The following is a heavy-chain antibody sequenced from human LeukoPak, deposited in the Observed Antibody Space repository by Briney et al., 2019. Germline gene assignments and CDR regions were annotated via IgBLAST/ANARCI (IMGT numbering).Heavy chain of an antibody. CDR2: VKHDGREK. CDR3: GYTNNFYH. Sequence: GESLRLSCVASGLTFSGQWLNWVRQAPGQGLEWVANVKHDGREKYYVDSVKGRFTISRDDGQNSLSLHMNSVRAEDTAIYYCGYTNNFYHWGQGALVVVSA. V-gene: IGHV3-7*01. D-gene: IGHD3-16*02. J-gene: IGHJ4*02. CDR1: GLTFSGQW.